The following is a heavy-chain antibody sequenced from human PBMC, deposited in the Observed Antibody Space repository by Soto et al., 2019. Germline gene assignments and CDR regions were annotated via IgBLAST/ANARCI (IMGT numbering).Heavy chain of an antibody. J-gene: IGHJ4*02. Sequence: EVQLVQSGGGLVQPGGSLRLSCAGSGFTFSSYWMSWVRQAPGKGLEWVANIKPDGSENYYVDSVKGRFTISRDNAKISLYLQMNSLRAEYTAVYYCARVLRFLEWLSRPNYLDYWGQGTLVTVSS. V-gene: IGHV3-7*01. D-gene: IGHD3-3*01. CDR1: GFTFSSYW. CDR2: IKPDGSEN. CDR3: ARVLRFLEWLSRPNYLDY.